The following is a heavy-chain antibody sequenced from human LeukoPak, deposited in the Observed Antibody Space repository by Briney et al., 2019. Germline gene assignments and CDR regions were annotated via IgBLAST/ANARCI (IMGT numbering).Heavy chain of an antibody. J-gene: IGHJ4*02. V-gene: IGHV4-39*07. CDR1: GDSISSSSYY. Sequence: SETLSLTCTVSGDSISSSSYYWGWIRQPPGTGLEWIGSIYYTGYTYDNPSLRSRITMSVDTPKNQFSLQLSSVTAADTAVYYCARGGHCSGGSCYHFDYWGPGTLVTVSS. CDR2: IYYTGYT. D-gene: IGHD2-15*01. CDR3: ARGGHCSGGSCYHFDY.